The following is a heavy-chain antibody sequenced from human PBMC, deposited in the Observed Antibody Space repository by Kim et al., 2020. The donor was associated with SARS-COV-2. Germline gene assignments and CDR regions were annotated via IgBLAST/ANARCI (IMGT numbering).Heavy chain of an antibody. Sequence: SEILSLTCTVSGGSISSYYWSWIRQPPGKGLEWIGYIYYSGSTNYNPSLKSRVTISVDTSKNQFSLKLSSVTAADTAVYYCARDKGDHSSGWWPGYWGQGTLVTVSS. J-gene: IGHJ4*02. D-gene: IGHD6-19*01. CDR2: IYYSGST. V-gene: IGHV4-59*01. CDR3: ARDKGDHSSGWWPGY. CDR1: GGSISSYY.